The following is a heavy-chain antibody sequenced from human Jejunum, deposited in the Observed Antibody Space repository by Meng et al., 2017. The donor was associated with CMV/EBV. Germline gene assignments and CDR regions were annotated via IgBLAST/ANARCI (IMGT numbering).Heavy chain of an antibody. CDR3: ARVEVGITSGDY. J-gene: IGHJ4*02. CDR2: ISAYNGDT. Sequence: QVQLVHPGAGGRKPGASVKVSCKASGYTYTHHGIGWVRHVPGQGLEWMGWISAYNGDTIYGQKFQGRVAVTTDASTNTAYMELRSLRSDDTAVYYCARVEVGITSGDYWGQGTLVTVSS. V-gene: IGHV1-18*04. CDR1: GYTYTHHG. D-gene: IGHD1-26*01.